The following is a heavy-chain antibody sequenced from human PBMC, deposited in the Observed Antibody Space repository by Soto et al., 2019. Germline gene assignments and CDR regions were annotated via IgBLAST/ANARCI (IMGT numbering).Heavy chain of an antibody. CDR2: ISGSGGST. CDR3: ARSGSSREKYYFDY. D-gene: IGHD6-13*01. CDR1: GFTFSSYA. J-gene: IGHJ4*02. V-gene: IGHV3-23*01. Sequence: GGSLRLSCAASGFTFSSYAMSWVRQAPGKGLEWVSAISGSGGSTYYADSVKGRFTISRDKSTSTAYMELSSLRSEDTAVYYCARSGSSREKYYFDYWGQGTLVTVSS.